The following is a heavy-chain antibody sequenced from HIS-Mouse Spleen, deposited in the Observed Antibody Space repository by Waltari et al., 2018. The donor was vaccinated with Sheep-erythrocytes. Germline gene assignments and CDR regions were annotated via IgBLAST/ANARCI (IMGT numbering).Heavy chain of an antibody. V-gene: IGHV3-13*01. D-gene: IGHD1-26*01. Sequence: AASGFTFSSYDMHWVRQATGKGREGVSAIGTAGDTYYPGSVKGRFTFSRENAKNSLYLQMNSLRAGDTAVYYCARANSGSYDDAFDIWGQGTMVTVSS. J-gene: IGHJ3*02. CDR3: ARANSGSYDDAFDI. CDR1: GFTFSSYD. CDR2: IGTAGDT.